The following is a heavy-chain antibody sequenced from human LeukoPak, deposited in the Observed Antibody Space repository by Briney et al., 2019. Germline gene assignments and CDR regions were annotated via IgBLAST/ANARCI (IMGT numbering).Heavy chain of an antibody. D-gene: IGHD3-22*01. V-gene: IGHV1-18*01. J-gene: IGHJ6*02. Sequence: ASVEVSCKASGYTFTSYGISWVRQAPGQGLEWMGWISAYNGNTNYAQKLQGRVTMTTDTSTSTAYMELRSLRSDDTAVYYCATRGDSSGYFNYYYYYGMDVWGQGTTVTVSS. CDR3: ATRGDSSGYFNYYYYYGMDV. CDR2: ISAYNGNT. CDR1: GYTFTSYG.